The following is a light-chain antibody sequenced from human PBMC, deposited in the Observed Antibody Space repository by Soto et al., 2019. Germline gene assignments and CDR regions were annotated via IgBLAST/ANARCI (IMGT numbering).Light chain of an antibody. Sequence: DIQMTQSPSTLSASVGDRVTITCRASQTISTLLAWYQQRPGKAPNLLIYKASSLESGVPSRFSGIGSGTEFTLSISSLQPDDFATYCCQQYSTYPWTFGQGTKVEVK. CDR3: QQYSTYPWT. V-gene: IGKV1-5*03. J-gene: IGKJ1*01. CDR2: KAS. CDR1: QTISTL.